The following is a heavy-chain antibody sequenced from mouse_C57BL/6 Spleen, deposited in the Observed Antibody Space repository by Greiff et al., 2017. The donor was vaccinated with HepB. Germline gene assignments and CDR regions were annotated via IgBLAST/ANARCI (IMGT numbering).Heavy chain of an antibody. V-gene: IGHV1-4*01. CDR1: GYTFTSYT. CDR2: INPSSGYT. Sequence: VQLQQSGAELARPGASVKMSCKASGYTFTSYTMHWVKQRPGQGLEWIGYINPSSGYTKYNQKFKDKATLTADKSSSTAYMQLSSLTSEDSAVYYCATYVNRYAMDYWGQGTSVTVSS. CDR3: ATYVNRYAMDY. J-gene: IGHJ4*01.